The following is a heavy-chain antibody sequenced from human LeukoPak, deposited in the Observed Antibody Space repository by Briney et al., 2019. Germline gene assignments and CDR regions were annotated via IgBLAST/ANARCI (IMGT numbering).Heavy chain of an antibody. Sequence: SETLSLTCTVSGDSISSYYWSWIRQPAGKGLEWIGRIYTSGSTNYNPSLKSRVTMSVDTSKNQFSLKLSSVTAADTAVYYCARDLRSPRGYYYYMDVWGKGTTVTVSS. D-gene: IGHD3-10*01. CDR2: IYTSGST. J-gene: IGHJ6*03. V-gene: IGHV4-4*07. CDR3: ARDLRSPRGYYYYMDV. CDR1: GDSISSYY.